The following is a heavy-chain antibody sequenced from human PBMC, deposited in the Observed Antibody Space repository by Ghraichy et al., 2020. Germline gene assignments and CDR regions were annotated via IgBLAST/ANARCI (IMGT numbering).Heavy chain of an antibody. Sequence: SQTLSLTCTVSGGSIKRSSYYWGWIRQPPGKGLEWIGSIYYSGTTHINPSLESRATISVDTSKNQFSLKLTSVTAADTAVYFCSASFPPSNRGNDYWGQGTXVTXXS. CDR3: SASFPPSNRGNDY. D-gene: IGHD2/OR15-2a*01. CDR2: IYYSGTT. CDR1: GGSIKRSSYY. J-gene: IGHJ4*02. V-gene: IGHV4-39*01.